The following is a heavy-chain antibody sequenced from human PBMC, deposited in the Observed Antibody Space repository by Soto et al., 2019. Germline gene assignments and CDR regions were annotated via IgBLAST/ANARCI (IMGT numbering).Heavy chain of an antibody. CDR2: IGLGSSPK. CDR3: ARDQLYYNDVSGRPLNAFDV. CDR1: GFTFRNYA. Sequence: GGSLRLSCAASGFTFRNYAMNWVRQAPGKGLEWVSYIGLGSSPKYYADSVEGRFTISRDNAKNSLYLQMNGLRAEDTAVYYCARDQLYYNDVSGRPLNAFDVWGQGTMVTVSS. D-gene: IGHD3-22*01. J-gene: IGHJ3*01. V-gene: IGHV3-48*01.